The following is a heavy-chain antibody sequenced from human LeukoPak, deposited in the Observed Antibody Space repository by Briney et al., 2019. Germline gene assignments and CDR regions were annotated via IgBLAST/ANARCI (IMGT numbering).Heavy chain of an antibody. D-gene: IGHD1-26*01. CDR1: GFTFSSYW. CDR2: IKQDGSEK. V-gene: IGHV3-7*01. Sequence: GGSLRLSCAASGFTFSSYWMSWVRQAPGKGLEWVANIKQDGSEKYYVDSVKGRFTISRDNAKNSLYLQMNGLRAEDTAMYYCARDPPLVSSGSYYAAYYFDYWGQGTLVTVSS. CDR3: ARDPPLVSSGSYYAAYYFDY. J-gene: IGHJ4*02.